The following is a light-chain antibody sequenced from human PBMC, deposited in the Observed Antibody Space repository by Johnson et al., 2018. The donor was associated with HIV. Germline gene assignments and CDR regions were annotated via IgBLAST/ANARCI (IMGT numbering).Light chain of an antibody. CDR3: ATWDSSLSTYV. J-gene: IGLJ1*01. CDR2: DND. Sequence: QSVLTQPPSVSAAPGQKVTISCSGSSSNIGNNYVSWYQQLPGTAPKLLIYDNDKRPSGIPDRFSGSKSGTSATLGITGLQTGDEADYCCATWDSSLSTYVFGTGTKVTGL. CDR1: SSNIGNNY. V-gene: IGLV1-51*01.